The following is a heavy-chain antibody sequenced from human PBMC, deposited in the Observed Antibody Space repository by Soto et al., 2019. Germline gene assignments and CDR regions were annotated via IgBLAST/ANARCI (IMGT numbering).Heavy chain of an antibody. D-gene: IGHD3-16*01. V-gene: IGHV1-69*02. CDR2: IIPILGIA. CDR3: ASGGGYDHNWFDP. J-gene: IGHJ5*02. CDR1: GGTFSSYT. Sequence: SVKVSCKASGGTFSSYTISWVRQAPGQGLEWMGRIIPILGIANYAQKFQGRVTITADKSTSTAYMELSSLRSEDTAVYYCASGGGYDHNWFDPWGQGTLVTVSS.